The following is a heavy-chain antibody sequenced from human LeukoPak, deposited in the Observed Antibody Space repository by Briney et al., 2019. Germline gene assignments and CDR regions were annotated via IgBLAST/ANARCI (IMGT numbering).Heavy chain of an antibody. Sequence: GGSLRLSCAASGFTFSSYAIAWVRQAPGKGLEWVSAISGSGATTHYADSVKGRFAISRDNSKNTLFLQMNSLRAEDTAVYYCAKCQGVMWGYYFYAMDVWGQGTTVTV. V-gene: IGHV3-23*01. D-gene: IGHD3-16*01. J-gene: IGHJ6*02. CDR2: ISGSGATT. CDR3: AKCQGVMWGYYFYAMDV. CDR1: GFTFSSYA.